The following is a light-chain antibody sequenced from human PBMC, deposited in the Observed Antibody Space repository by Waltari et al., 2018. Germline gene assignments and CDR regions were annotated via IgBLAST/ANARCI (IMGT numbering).Light chain of an antibody. CDR1: QGIYDS. J-gene: IGKJ1*01. CDR2: GAS. Sequence: DIQMTQSPLSLSASVGSKVTITCRASQGIYDSLAWYQQKPGKAPKLLLFGASTLKSVVPSRFSGSGSGTEHTLTISGLQPDDFATYFCQQYFNIPRTFGQGTKVEIK. V-gene: IGKV1-NL1*01. CDR3: QQYFNIPRT.